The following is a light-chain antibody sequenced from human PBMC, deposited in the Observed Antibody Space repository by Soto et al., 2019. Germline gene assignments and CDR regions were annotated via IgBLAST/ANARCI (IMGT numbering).Light chain of an antibody. CDR1: QSISSW. J-gene: IGKJ4*01. V-gene: IGKV1-5*01. Sequence: HMTQSPSTLSASLGDRVTITGRPSQSISSWLAWYQQKPGKAPKLLIYDASSLESGVPSRFSGSGSGTEFTLTISSLQPDDFATYYCQQYNSYPLTFGGGTMVDIK. CDR3: QQYNSYPLT. CDR2: DAS.